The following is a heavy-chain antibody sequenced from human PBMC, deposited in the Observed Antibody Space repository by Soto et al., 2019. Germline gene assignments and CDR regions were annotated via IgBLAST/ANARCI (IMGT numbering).Heavy chain of an antibody. CDR3: AKKGIRGRFLLIRGPDWFDP. D-gene: IGHD3-3*01. CDR1: GFTFSSYA. J-gene: IGHJ5*02. Sequence: GGSLRLSCAASGFTFSSYAMSWVRQAPGKGLEWVSAISGSGGSTYYADSVKGRFTISRDNSKNTLYLQMNSLRAEDTAVYYSAKKGIRGRFLLIRGPDWFDPWGQGTLVTVSS. V-gene: IGHV3-23*01. CDR2: ISGSGGST.